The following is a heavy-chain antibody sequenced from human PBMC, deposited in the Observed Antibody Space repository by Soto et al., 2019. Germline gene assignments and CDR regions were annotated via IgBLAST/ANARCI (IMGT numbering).Heavy chain of an antibody. CDR3: ATQEVGGTYVYTFDP. CDR2: IYYSGST. CDR1: GGSITSSSYY. J-gene: IGHJ5*02. V-gene: IGHV4-39*01. Sequence: SETLSLTCTVSGGSITSSSYYWGWIRQPPGKGLEWIGSIYYSGSTYYNPSLKSRVTISVDTSKNQFSLKLSSVTAADTTVYYCATQEVGGTYVYTFDPWGQGTLVTVSS. D-gene: IGHD1-26*01.